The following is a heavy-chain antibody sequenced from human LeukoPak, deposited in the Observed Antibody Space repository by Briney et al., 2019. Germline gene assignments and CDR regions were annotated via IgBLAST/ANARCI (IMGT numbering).Heavy chain of an antibody. D-gene: IGHD4-17*01. J-gene: IGHJ4*02. Sequence: PGRSLSLSCAVSGFTLSNFGTQWVRHVPGRGLERVAVIGYDGSNQHYADSVQGQFSISRNNYNNTLDLQMTKLRVEDTAVYYCVKGWNTVDYWGQGTLVTVSS. V-gene: IGHV3-30*18. CDR1: GFTLSNFG. CDR2: IGYDGSNQ. CDR3: VKGWNTVDY.